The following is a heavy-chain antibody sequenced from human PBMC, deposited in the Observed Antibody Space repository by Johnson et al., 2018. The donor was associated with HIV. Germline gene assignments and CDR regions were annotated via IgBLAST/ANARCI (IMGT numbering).Heavy chain of an antibody. Sequence: VQLVESGGGVVQPGRSLRLSCAASGFTFSCYAMNWVRQAPGKGLEWVSSISGSGGGTHYADSVKGRFSIYSDNAKNTLYLQMHSLRVEDTALYYCARAPYNWNLGLFDAFDVWGQGTKVTVSA. CDR3: ARAPYNWNLGLFDAFDV. J-gene: IGHJ3*01. V-gene: IGHV3-23*04. CDR1: GFTFSCYA. CDR2: ISGSGGGT. D-gene: IGHD1-7*01.